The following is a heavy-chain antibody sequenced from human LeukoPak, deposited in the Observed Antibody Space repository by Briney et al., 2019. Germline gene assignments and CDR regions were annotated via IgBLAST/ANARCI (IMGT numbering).Heavy chain of an antibody. J-gene: IGHJ4*02. CDR3: ARKSGSSGYPFDY. Sequence: GGSLRLSCAASGFPFSSYSMNWVRQAPGKGVEWVSYITSSRSAIYYADSVKGRFTISRDNAKNSLYLQMNSLRAEDTAVYYCARKSGSSGYPFDYWGQGTVVTVSS. V-gene: IGHV3-48*01. CDR1: GFPFSSYS. CDR2: ITSSRSAI. D-gene: IGHD3-22*01.